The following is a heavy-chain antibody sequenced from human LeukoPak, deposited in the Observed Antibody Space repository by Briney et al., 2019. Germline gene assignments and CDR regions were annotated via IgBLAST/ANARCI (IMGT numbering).Heavy chain of an antibody. D-gene: IGHD4-17*01. Sequence: GGPLRLSCSASGFPFTNYAMIWVRQAPGRGLQGVSSIRSGGDGTLYADSVKGRFTISRDNSKNTLFLQMNNMRAEDTAVYYCARDPNGDYVGAFEMWGPGTKVTVS. J-gene: IGHJ3*02. CDR2: IRSGGDGT. CDR1: GFPFTNYA. CDR3: ARDPNGDYVGAFEM. V-gene: IGHV3-23*01.